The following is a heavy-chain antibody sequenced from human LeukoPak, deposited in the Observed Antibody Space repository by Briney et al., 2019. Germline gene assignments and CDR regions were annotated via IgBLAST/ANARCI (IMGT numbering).Heavy chain of an antibody. J-gene: IGHJ4*02. V-gene: IGHV4-59*01. Sequence: PSETLSLTCTVSGGSISSYYWSWIRQPPGKGLEWIGYIYYSGSTNYNPSLKSRVTISVDTSKNQFSLKLSSVTAADTAVYYCARDAGYSSGWSRGFDYWGQGTLVTVSS. D-gene: IGHD6-19*01. CDR3: ARDAGYSSGWSRGFDY. CDR1: GGSISSYY. CDR2: IYYSGST.